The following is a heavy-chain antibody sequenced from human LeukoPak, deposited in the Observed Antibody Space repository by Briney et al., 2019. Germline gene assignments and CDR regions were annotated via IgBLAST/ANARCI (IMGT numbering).Heavy chain of an antibody. CDR3: ARGARRYYYGSGSYYHPTPTVFDY. CDR2: INHSGST. V-gene: IGHV4-34*01. Sequence: GSLRLSCEASGFTFGSYWSWIRQPPGKGLEWIGEINHSGSTNYNPSLKSRVTISVDTSKNQFSLKLSSVTAADTAVYYCARGARRYYYGSGSYYHPTPTVFDYWGQGTLVTVSS. D-gene: IGHD3-10*01. J-gene: IGHJ4*02. CDR1: GFTFGSY.